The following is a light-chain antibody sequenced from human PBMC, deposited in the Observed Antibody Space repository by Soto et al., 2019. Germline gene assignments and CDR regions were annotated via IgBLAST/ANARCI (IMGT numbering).Light chain of an antibody. J-gene: IGLJ2*01. CDR3: SSYSSSSTLV. CDR1: SSDVGGYNY. Sequence: QSALTQPASVSGSPGQSITISCTGTSSDVGGYNYVFWYQHHPGKAPKLMIYEVHTRPSGLSNRFSGSKSGNTASLTISGLPAEDEADYYCSSYSSSSTLVFGGGTKLTVL. V-gene: IGLV2-14*01. CDR2: EVH.